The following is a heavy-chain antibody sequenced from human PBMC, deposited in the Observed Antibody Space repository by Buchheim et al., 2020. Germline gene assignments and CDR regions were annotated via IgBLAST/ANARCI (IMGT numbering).Heavy chain of an antibody. CDR3: ARGAIKYYFDY. CDR2: IWYDGSNK. CDR1: GFDFSTYG. D-gene: IGHD5-12*01. Sequence: QVQLVESGGGVVQPGRSLRLSRAASGFDFSTYGMHWVRQAPGKGLEWLAVIWYDGSNKYYADSVKGRFTISRDNSKNTLYLQMNSLRAEDTAVYYCARGAIKYYFDYWGQGTL. V-gene: IGHV3-33*01. J-gene: IGHJ4*02.